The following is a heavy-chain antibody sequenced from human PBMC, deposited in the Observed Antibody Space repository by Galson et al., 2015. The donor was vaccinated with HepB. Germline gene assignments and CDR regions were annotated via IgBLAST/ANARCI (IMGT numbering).Heavy chain of an antibody. D-gene: IGHD6-6*01. CDR2: IRSKANSYAT. Sequence: SLRLSCAASGFTFSGSAMHWVRQASGKGLEWVGRIRSKANSYATAYAASVKGRFTISRDDSKNTAYLQMNSLKTEDTAVYYCTRHPGGAFEYSSSATPDYWGQGTLVTVSS. V-gene: IGHV3-73*01. CDR3: TRHPGGAFEYSSSATPDY. CDR1: GFTFSGSA. J-gene: IGHJ4*02.